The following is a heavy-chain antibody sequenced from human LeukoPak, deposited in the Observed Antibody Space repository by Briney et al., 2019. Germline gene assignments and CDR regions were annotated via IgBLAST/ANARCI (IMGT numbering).Heavy chain of an antibody. CDR2: VSSSATTASTK. D-gene: IGHD4-23*01. Sequence: GGALRLSCAGSGITFSDYYMRWLRQAPGKGLEWVSYVSSSATTASTKYYADSVKGRFTISRDNSKNTLYLQMNSLRAEDTAVYYCAKDPPILRWSFDYWGQGTLVTVSS. V-gene: IGHV3-11*01. CDR3: AKDPPILRWSFDY. CDR1: GITFSDYY. J-gene: IGHJ4*02.